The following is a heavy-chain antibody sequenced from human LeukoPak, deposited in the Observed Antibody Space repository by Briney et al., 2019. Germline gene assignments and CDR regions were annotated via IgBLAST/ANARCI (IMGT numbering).Heavy chain of an antibody. J-gene: IGHJ4*02. CDR3: VRDLGISGWYAPPLGYFDS. D-gene: IGHD6-19*01. CDR2: INPKSGGT. CDR1: GYTFTSYY. Sequence: ASAKVSCKASGYTFTSYYMHWVRQAPGQGLEWMGWINPKSGGTNYAQQFQDRVTMTRDTSISSTYMELSRLKSDDTAVYYCVRDLGISGWYAPPLGYFDSWGQGTLVTVSS. V-gene: IGHV1-2*02.